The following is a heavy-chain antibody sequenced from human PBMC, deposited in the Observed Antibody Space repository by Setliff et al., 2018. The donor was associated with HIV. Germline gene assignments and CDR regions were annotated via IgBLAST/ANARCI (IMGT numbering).Heavy chain of an antibody. J-gene: IGHJ4*02. CDR1: GGSMSSSSYY. D-gene: IGHD3-10*01. V-gene: IGHV4-39*01. CDR2: IYYSGAT. CDR3: ARLGYVSGGFYKTPGPYYFDY. Sequence: PSQTLSLTCTVSGGSMSSSSYYWGWIRQTPDKGLEWIGIIYYSGATYYNQSLTSRVTISVDTSRNQFSLKLRSVTAADTAAYYCARLGYVSGGFYKTPGPYYFDYWGQGALFTVSS.